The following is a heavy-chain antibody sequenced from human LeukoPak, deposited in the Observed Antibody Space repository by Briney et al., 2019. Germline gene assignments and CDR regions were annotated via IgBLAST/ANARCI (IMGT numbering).Heavy chain of an antibody. Sequence: ASVKVSCKASGYAFTGYYIHWVRQAPGQGLKWMGWINPNSDGTNYAQKFQGRVTMTRDTSISTACMELSRLRFDDTAVYYCARGPTSIAVAANFDYWGQGTLVTVSS. CDR3: ARGPTSIAVAANFDY. V-gene: IGHV1-2*02. CDR1: GYAFTGYY. CDR2: INPNSDGT. J-gene: IGHJ4*02. D-gene: IGHD6-19*01.